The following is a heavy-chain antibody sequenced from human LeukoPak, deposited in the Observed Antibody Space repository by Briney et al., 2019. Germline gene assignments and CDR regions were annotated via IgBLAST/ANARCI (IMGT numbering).Heavy chain of an antibody. D-gene: IGHD3-3*01. CDR2: ITSSSASM. V-gene: IGHV3-21*01. Sequence: GGSLRLSCAASGFTFTTYSMNWVRQAPGKGLEWVSSITSSSASMYYADSVKGRFTISRDNAKNSLYLQMNSLRAEDTAVYYCARDERFLEWPYYYYYMDVWGKGTTVTVSS. CDR1: GFTFTTYS. CDR3: ARDERFLEWPYYYYYMDV. J-gene: IGHJ6*03.